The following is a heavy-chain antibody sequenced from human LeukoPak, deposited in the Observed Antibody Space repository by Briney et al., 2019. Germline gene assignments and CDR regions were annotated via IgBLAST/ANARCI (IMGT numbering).Heavy chain of an antibody. D-gene: IGHD3-22*01. CDR3: ASLPRGIVVAPFDY. Sequence: ASVKVSCKASGYTFTGYYMHWVRQAPGQGLEWMGCINPNSGGTNYAQKFQGRVTMTRDTSISTAYMELSRLRSDDTAVYYCASLPRGIVVAPFDYWGQGTLVTVSS. CDR2: INPNSGGT. J-gene: IGHJ4*02. CDR1: GYTFTGYY. V-gene: IGHV1-2*02.